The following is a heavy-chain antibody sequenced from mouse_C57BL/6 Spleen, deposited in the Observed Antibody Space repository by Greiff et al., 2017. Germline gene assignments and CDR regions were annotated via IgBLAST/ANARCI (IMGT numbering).Heavy chain of an antibody. D-gene: IGHD1-1*01. Sequence: EVQLVESGGGLVKPGGSLKLSCAASGFTFSDYGMHWVRQAPEQGLEWVAYISSGSSTIYYTDTVKGRFTISRANTKNTLFLQMTSLRSAETAMDYCARPGDYGSSSMDYWGQGTSVTVSS. CDR3: ARPGDYGSSSMDY. CDR1: GFTFSDYG. V-gene: IGHV5-17*01. J-gene: IGHJ4*01. CDR2: ISSGSSTI.